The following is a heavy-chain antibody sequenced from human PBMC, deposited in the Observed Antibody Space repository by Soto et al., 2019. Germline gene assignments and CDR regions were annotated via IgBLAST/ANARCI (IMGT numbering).Heavy chain of an antibody. D-gene: IGHD3-10*01. J-gene: IGHJ4*02. CDR2: IYHSGTT. Sequence: SETLSLTCDVSGYSISSGYQWGWIRQPPGKGLEWIGNIYHSGTTSYNPSLKSRVTVSVDTYKNQISLNLTSVTAADTAIYYCARDFFGNHYFDYWGEGILVTVSS. V-gene: IGHV4-38-2*02. CDR3: ARDFFGNHYFDY. CDR1: GYSISSGYQ.